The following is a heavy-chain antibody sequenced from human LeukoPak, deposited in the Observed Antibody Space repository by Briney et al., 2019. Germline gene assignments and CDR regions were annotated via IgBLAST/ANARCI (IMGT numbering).Heavy chain of an antibody. D-gene: IGHD3-9*01. CDR2: INRRGHT. CDR1: GFTFDRFT. Sequence: GGSLRLSCAASGFTFDRFTIHWVRQTPGKGLEWVSLINRRGHTFYADSVKGRFTISRDNSKNTLYLQMNSLRAEDTAVYYCAKCILTGYYKGYMDVWGKGTTVTISS. CDR3: AKCILTGYYKGYMDV. V-gene: IGHV3-43*01. J-gene: IGHJ6*03.